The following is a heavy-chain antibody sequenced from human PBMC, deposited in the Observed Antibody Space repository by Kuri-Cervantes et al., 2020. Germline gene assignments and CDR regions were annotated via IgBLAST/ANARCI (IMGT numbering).Heavy chain of an antibody. CDR1: GGTFSSYS. CDR3: ARGSRSGGNPYYDILTGYPNDGMDV. D-gene: IGHD3-9*01. CDR2: IIPIFGTA. J-gene: IGHJ6*02. Sequence: SSVNVSCKASGGTFSSYSIIWVRQAPGQGLEWMGGIIPIFGTANYAQKFQGRVTITADESTITAYIELSSLRSEDTAVYYCARGSRSGGNPYYDILTGYPNDGMDVWGQGTTVTVSS. V-gene: IGHV1-69*13.